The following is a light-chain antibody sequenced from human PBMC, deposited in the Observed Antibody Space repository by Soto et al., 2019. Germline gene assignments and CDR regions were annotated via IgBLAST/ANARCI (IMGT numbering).Light chain of an antibody. V-gene: IGKV1-5*01. J-gene: IGKJ1*01. CDR1: QSISTW. CDR3: PQYNSYWT. CDR2: DVS. Sequence: DIQMTQSPSTLSASVGDRVTITCRASQSISTWLAWYQLKPGKAPKLLIYDVSLLQSGVPSRFSGSGSGTEFILTISSLQPDDSATYYCPQYNSYWTLGPGTKVDIK.